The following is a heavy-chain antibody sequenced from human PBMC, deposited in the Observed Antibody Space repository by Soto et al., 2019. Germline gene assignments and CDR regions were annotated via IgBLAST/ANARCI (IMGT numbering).Heavy chain of an antibody. CDR3: AKDQGSSWYEIDY. CDR2: ISGSGGST. Sequence: EVQLLESGGGLVQPGGSLRLSCAASGFTLSNYAVTCVRQAPGKGLEWVSTISGSGGSTYYADSVKGRFTISRDKSKNTWYLQMNSMRAEDTAVYYCAKDQGSSWYEIDYWGQGTLVTVSS. CDR1: GFTLSNYA. J-gene: IGHJ4*02. D-gene: IGHD6-13*01. V-gene: IGHV3-23*01.